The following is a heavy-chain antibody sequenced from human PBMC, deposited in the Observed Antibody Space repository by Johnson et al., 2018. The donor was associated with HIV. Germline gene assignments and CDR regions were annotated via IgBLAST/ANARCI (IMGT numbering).Heavy chain of an antibody. CDR1: GFSFSTYA. D-gene: IGHD3-16*01. Sequence: QVQLVESGGGVVQPGRSLRLSCAASGFSFSTYAMHWVRQAPGKGLEWLIVISYDGSNTYYADSVKGRFTISRDNSKNTLYLQMTSLRAEDTAMYFCARGGLGDWVDAFDIWGQGTMVTVSS. CDR2: ISYDGSNT. J-gene: IGHJ3*02. CDR3: ARGGLGDWVDAFDI. V-gene: IGHV3-30*04.